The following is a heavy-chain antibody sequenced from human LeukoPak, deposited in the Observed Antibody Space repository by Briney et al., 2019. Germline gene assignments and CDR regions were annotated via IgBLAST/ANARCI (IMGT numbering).Heavy chain of an antibody. CDR1: GFTFDDYA. CDR3: AKGNRDSSGFYYYYGMDV. J-gene: IGHJ6*02. D-gene: IGHD3-22*01. Sequence: GGSLRLSCAASGFTFDDYAMFWVRQAPGKGLEWVSGINWDSKDIGYAASVKGRFTISRDNAKNSLYLQMNSLRAEDTAFYYCAKGNRDSSGFYYYYGMDVWGQGTTVTVSS. V-gene: IGHV3-9*01. CDR2: INWDSKDI.